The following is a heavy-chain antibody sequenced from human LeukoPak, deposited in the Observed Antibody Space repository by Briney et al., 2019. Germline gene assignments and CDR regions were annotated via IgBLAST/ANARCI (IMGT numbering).Heavy chain of an antibody. CDR2: INSGSTTI. V-gene: IGHV3-48*03. CDR1: GFIFSSYE. CDR3: GASRQYVGAFDI. J-gene: IGHJ3*02. D-gene: IGHD3-16*01. Sequence: PGGSRRLSCAASGFIFSSYELYWVRQAPGKGLEWISYINSGSTTIKYADSVRGRFTISRDDVRESLYLQMSNLRAEDTATYYCGASRQYVGAFDIWGQGTLVTVSS.